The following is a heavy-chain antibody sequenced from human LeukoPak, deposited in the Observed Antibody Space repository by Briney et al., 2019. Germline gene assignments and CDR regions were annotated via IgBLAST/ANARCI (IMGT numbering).Heavy chain of an antibody. J-gene: IGHJ6*02. CDR2: MSPNSGNT. D-gene: IGHD2-15*01. Sequence: ASVKVSCKASGYTFTSYDINWVRQATGQGLEWMGWMSPNSGNTGYAQKFQGRVTMTRNTSISTAYMELSSLRSEDTAVYYCARGSVPLLVVVAANYYYYGMDVWGQGTTVTVSS. CDR3: ARGSVPLLVVVAANYYYYGMDV. CDR1: GYTFTSYD. V-gene: IGHV1-8*01.